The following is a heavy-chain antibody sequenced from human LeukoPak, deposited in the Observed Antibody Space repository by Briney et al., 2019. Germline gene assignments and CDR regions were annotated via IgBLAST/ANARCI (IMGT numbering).Heavy chain of an antibody. D-gene: IGHD2-15*01. V-gene: IGHV3-15*01. J-gene: IGHJ4*02. CDR3: PADMPASSRAADY. CDR1: GFTFSDAW. Sequence: PGGSLRLSCAASGFTFSDAWMSWVRQAPGMGLEWVGRIKTKSDGGTTDYAAPVKGRFTISRDDSKTTLYLQINSLKTEDTAVYYCPADMPASSRAADYWGQGTLVTVSS. CDR2: IKTKSDGGTT.